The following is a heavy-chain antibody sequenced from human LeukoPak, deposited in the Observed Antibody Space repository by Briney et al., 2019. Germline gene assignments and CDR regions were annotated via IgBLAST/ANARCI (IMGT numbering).Heavy chain of an antibody. V-gene: IGHV3-23*01. D-gene: IGHD1-1*01. J-gene: IGHJ5*02. CDR1: GFTFSSYA. Sequence: GGSLRLSCAASGFTFSSYAMSWVRQAPGKGLEWVSTINGGGVNTHYADSVGGRFTISRDNSKNTLFLQMNSLRDEDTAVYYCARDPDNEGNWFDPWGQGTLVTVSS. CDR3: ARDPDNEGNWFDP. CDR2: INGGGVNT.